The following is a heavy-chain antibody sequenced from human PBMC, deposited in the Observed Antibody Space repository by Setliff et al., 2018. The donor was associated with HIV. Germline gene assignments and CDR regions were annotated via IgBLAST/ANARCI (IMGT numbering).Heavy chain of an antibody. V-gene: IGHV4-39*07. Sequence: PSETLSLTCIVTGDSIISGSYYWAWIRQPPGKGLEWIGTIYNGGASHYNPSLKSRVIIFLDPSKNQFSLKLNSVTAADTAVYYCARAISPQYYGSSGYYSWFYFDYWGQGTLVTVSS. D-gene: IGHD3-22*01. J-gene: IGHJ4*02. CDR2: IYNGGAS. CDR1: GDSIISGSYY. CDR3: ARAISPQYYGSSGYYSWFYFDY.